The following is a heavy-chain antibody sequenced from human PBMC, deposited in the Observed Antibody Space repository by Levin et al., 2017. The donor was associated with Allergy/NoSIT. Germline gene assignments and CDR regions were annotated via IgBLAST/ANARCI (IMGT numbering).Heavy chain of an antibody. CDR1: GFTFSNYG. CDR2: IWYDGSDK. J-gene: IGHJ4*02. CDR3: ARGPHVVLVTAPDY. D-gene: IGHD2-21*02. Sequence: GESLKISCVASGFTFSNYGMHWVRQAPGKGLEWVAVIWYDGSDKYYADSVKARFTVSRDNSKNTLYLQMNNLRAEDTAVYYCARGPHVVLVTAPDYWGQGTLVTVSS. V-gene: IGHV3-33*01.